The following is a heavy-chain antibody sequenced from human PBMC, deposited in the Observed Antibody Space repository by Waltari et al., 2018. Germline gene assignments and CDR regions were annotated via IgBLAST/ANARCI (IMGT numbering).Heavy chain of an antibody. CDR3: ARESYTTNWFDP. V-gene: IGHV4-30-4*01. D-gene: IGHD3-16*02. CDR2: IPDSGST. CDR1: GGSITSSAYY. Sequence: QVQLQESGPGLVKPSQTLSLTCTVSGGSITSSAYYWSWIRQSPGKGLEWIGYIPDSGSTYYNSSLKSLVTMSMDTSRNQFSLRLTSVTDADTAVYYCARESYTTNWFDPWGQGSLVTVSS. J-gene: IGHJ5*02.